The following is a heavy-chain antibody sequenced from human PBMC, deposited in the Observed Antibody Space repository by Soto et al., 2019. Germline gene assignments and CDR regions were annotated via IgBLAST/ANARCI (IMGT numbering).Heavy chain of an antibody. J-gene: IGHJ6*03. D-gene: IGHD3-10*01. CDR1: GGSFSGYY. CDR3: GRGGKYYGSGSYLYYYYMDV. CDR2: INHSGST. Sequence: SETLSLTCAVYGGSFSGYYWSWIRQPPGKGLEWIGEINHSGSTNYNPSLKSRVTISVDTSKNQFSLKLSSVTAADTAVYYCGRGGKYYGSGSYLYYYYMDVWGKGTRVTVSS. V-gene: IGHV4-34*01.